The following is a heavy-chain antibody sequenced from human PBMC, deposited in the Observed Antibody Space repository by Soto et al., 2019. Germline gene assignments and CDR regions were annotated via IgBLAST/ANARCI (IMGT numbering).Heavy chain of an antibody. D-gene: IGHD6-13*01. CDR3: ARRGSSWFHFDS. J-gene: IGHJ4*01. CDR1: GGSINTYY. CDR2: IYYSGST. Sequence: SETLSLTCTVSGGSINTYYWSWIRQPPGKGLEWIGYIYYSGSTNYNPSLKNRVTISVDTSKNQFSLKLSSVTAADTAVYYCARRGSSWFHFDSWGHGTLVTVSS. V-gene: IGHV4-59*08.